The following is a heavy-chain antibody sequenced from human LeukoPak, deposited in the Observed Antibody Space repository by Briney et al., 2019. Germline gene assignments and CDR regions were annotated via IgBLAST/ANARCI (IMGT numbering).Heavy chain of an antibody. CDR1: GFTVSSNY. J-gene: IGHJ4*02. D-gene: IGHD3-22*01. CDR3: ARDFYDSSGYNRFDY. Sequence: GGSLRLSCAASGFTVSSNYMSWVRQAPGKGLEWVSVIYSGGFTYYADSVKGRFTISRDNSKNTLYLQMNSLRAEDTAVYYCARDFYDSSGYNRFDYWGQGTLVTVSS. V-gene: IGHV3-66*01. CDR2: IYSGGFT.